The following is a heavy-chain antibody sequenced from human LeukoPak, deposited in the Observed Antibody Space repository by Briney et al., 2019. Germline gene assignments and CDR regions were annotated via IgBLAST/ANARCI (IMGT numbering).Heavy chain of an antibody. J-gene: IGHJ6*02. D-gene: IGHD3-10*01. CDR1: GFTFSSYG. CDR3: ASIWFGETGMDV. Sequence: GGSLRLSCAASGFTFSSYGMHWVRQAPGKGLEWVAVIWYDGGNKYYADSVKGRFTISRDNSKNTLYLQMNSLRAEDTAVYYCASIWFGETGMDVWGQGTTVTVSS. CDR2: IWYDGGNK. V-gene: IGHV3-33*01.